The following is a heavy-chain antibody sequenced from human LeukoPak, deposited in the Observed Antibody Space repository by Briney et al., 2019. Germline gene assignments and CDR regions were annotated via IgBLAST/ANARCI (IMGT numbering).Heavy chain of an antibody. CDR3: ARERTTSCYSGCAFDI. CDR1: GYTFTGYY. D-gene: IGHD2-2*02. V-gene: IGHV1-2*02. J-gene: IGHJ3*02. Sequence: GASVKVSCKASGYTFTGYYMHWVRQAPGQGLEWMGWINPNSGGTNYAQKFQGRVTMTRDTSISTAYMELSRLRSDDTAVYYCARERTTSCYSGCAFDIWGPGTMVIVSS. CDR2: INPNSGGT.